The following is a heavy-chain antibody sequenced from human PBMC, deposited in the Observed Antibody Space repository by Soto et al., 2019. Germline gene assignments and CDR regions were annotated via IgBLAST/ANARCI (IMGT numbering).Heavy chain of an antibody. D-gene: IGHD4-4*01. J-gene: IGHJ4*02. CDR3: AKDSNKYSSSLRGRYFDY. Sequence: GGSLRLSCAASGFPFSSYVMSWVRQAPGKGLEWVSGISGGGSNTFYADYVKGRFTISRDNSKNTLLLQMNSLGAEDTAVYYCAKDSNKYSSSLRGRYFDYWGQGIGVTVS. CDR1: GFPFSSYV. CDR2: ISGGGSNT. V-gene: IGHV3-23*01.